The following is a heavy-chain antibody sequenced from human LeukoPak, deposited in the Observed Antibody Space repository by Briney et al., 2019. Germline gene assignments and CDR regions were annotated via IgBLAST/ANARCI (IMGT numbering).Heavy chain of an antibody. CDR3: ARHEPYNSGSHYDY. CDR1: GFTFSSYA. D-gene: IGHD3-10*01. CDR2: ISGSGGST. J-gene: IGHJ4*02. Sequence: GGSLRLSCAASGFTFSSYAMSWVRQAPGKGLEWVSAISGSGGSTYYTDSVKGRFTISRDNSKNTLDLQMISLRAEDTAMYYCARHEPYNSGSHYDYWGQGTLVAVSS. V-gene: IGHV3-23*01.